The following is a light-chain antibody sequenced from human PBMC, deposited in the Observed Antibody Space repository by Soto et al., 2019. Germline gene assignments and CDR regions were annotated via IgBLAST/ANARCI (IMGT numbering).Light chain of an antibody. J-gene: IGLJ1*01. CDR2: EVS. CDR3: CSYAGSSTPLI. V-gene: IGLV2-23*02. CDR1: SSDVGSYNL. Sequence: QSVLTQPASVSGSPGQSITISCTGTSSDVGSYNLVSWYQQHPGKAPKLMIYEVSKRPSGVSNRFSGSKSGNTASLTISVLQAEDEADYYCCSYAGSSTPLIFGTGTKVTV.